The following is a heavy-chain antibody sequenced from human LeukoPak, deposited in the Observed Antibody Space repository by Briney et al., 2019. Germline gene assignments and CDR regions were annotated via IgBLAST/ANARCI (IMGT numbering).Heavy chain of an antibody. Sequence: GSLSLSCTTSGFAFDDFAMSWVRQPAGKGLEWVGFIRRRAYGGAAEYAASVKGRFIISRDDSKGIAYLQMNSLKTEDTAVYYCSRNGLVDFDYWGQGSRVIVSP. V-gene: IGHV3-49*04. CDR2: IRRRAYGGAA. CDR1: GFAFDDFA. CDR3: SRNGLVDFDY. J-gene: IGHJ4*02.